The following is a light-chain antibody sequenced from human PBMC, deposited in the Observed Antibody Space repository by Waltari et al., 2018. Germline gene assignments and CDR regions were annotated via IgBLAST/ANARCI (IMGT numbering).Light chain of an antibody. V-gene: IGLV1-47*01. CDR3: AAWDDSLSGPNVV. CDR2: RNN. Sequence: QSVLTQSPSASGTPGQRVTISCSGSSSNIGSNYVYWYQQLPGTAPKLLIYRNNQRPSGVPDRFSGSKSGTSASLAISGLRSEDEADYYCAAWDDSLSGPNVVFGGGTKLTVL. J-gene: IGLJ2*01. CDR1: SSNIGSNY.